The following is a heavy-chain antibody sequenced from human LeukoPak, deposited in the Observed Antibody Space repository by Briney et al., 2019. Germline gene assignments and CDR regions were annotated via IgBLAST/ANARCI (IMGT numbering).Heavy chain of an antibody. CDR3: AKGAYDYIEIAYFDY. Sequence: ASVKVSCKASGYTFTSYDINWVRQATGQGLEWMGWMNPNSGNTGYAQKFQGRVTMTRNTSISTAYMELNSLRAEDTAVYYCAKGAYDYIEIAYFDYWGQGSLVTVSS. J-gene: IGHJ4*02. V-gene: IGHV1-8*01. CDR1: GYTFTSYD. CDR2: MNPNSGNT. D-gene: IGHD5-12*01.